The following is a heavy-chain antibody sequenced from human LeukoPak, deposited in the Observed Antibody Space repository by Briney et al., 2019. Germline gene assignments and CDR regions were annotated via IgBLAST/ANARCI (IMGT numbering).Heavy chain of an antibody. V-gene: IGHV1-2*02. CDR3: ARVRPLVQMTTVTLDDAFDI. CDR1: GYTFTGYY. Sequence: ASVKVSCKASGYTFTGYYMHWVRQAPGQGLEWMGWINPNSGGTNYAQKFQGRVTVTRDTSISTAYMELSSLRSEDTAVYYCARVRPLVQMTTVTLDDAFDIWGQGTMVTVSS. CDR2: INPNSGGT. J-gene: IGHJ3*02. D-gene: IGHD4-17*01.